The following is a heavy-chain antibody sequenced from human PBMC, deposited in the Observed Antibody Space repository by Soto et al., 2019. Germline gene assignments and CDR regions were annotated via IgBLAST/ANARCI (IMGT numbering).Heavy chain of an antibody. J-gene: IGHJ4*02. V-gene: IGHV3-64*01. CDR3: ARGLWFGEFHAPYDY. CDR2: ISSNGGST. Sequence: VQLVESGGGLVQPGGSLRLSCAASGFTFSSYAMHWVRQAPGKGLEYVSAISSNGGSTYYANSVKGRFTISRDNSKNTLYLQMGSLRAEDMAVYYCARGLWFGEFHAPYDYWGQGTLVTVSS. D-gene: IGHD3-10*01. CDR1: GFTFSSYA.